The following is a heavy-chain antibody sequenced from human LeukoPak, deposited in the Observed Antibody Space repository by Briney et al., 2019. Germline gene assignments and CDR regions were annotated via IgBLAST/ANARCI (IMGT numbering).Heavy chain of an antibody. CDR3: TSDLRWELPPSDY. CDR2: IKSKTDGGTT. V-gene: IGHV3-15*01. J-gene: IGHJ4*02. CDR1: GFTFSSYA. Sequence: GGSLRLSCAASGFTFSSYAIHWVRQAPGKGLEWVGRIKSKTDGGTTDYAAPVKGRFTISRDDSEKKLYLQMNSLRTEDTAVYYCTSDLRWELPPSDYWGQGTLVTVSS. D-gene: IGHD1-26*01.